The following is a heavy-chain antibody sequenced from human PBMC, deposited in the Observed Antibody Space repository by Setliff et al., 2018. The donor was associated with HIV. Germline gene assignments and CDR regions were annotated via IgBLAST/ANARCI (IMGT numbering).Heavy chain of an antibody. CDR2: VYHTGNT. J-gene: IGHJ4*02. CDR3: ARLRPSVADRSYFDH. D-gene: IGHD6-19*01. Sequence: SETLSLTCTVSGYSTSSRYYWGWIRQPPGKGLEWIGSVYHTGNTYYKPSLKSRVTMSVDSSKNQFSLKVNSVTAADTAVYYCARLRPSVADRSYFDHWGQGTLVTVSS. CDR1: GYSTSSRYY. V-gene: IGHV4-38-2*02.